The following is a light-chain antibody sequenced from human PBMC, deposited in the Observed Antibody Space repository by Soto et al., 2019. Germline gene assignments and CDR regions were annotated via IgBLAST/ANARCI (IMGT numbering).Light chain of an antibody. Sequence: QSVLTQPASVSGSPGQSITISCTGTSSDVGGYNYVSWYQQHPGKAPKLIIFEVSYRPSGISNRFSASKSGDTASLTISGLQADDEADYYCCSSTDSRTHILGSGTKV. J-gene: IGLJ1*01. CDR1: SSDVGGYNY. CDR2: EVS. V-gene: IGLV2-14*01. CDR3: CSSTDSRTHI.